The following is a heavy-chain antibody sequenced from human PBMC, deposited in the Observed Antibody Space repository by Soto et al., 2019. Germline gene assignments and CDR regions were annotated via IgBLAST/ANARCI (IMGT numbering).Heavy chain of an antibody. CDR3: ATWKLYCDVGLCYSGSMDV. CDR1: GYXFSDFW. CDR2: IGPSDSYT. V-gene: IGHV5-10-1*01. J-gene: IGHJ6*02. D-gene: IGHD2-15*01. Sequence: EXLKISCECSGYXFSDFWLTWVRQTPEKGLEWTGRIGPSDSYTKYSPSFEGHVTISDDKSISTAYLQWSSLKASYSAIYYCATWKLYCDVGLCYSGSMDVWGQGTTVTVSS.